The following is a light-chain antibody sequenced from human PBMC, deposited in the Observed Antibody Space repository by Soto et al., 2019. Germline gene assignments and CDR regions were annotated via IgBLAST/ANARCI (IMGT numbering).Light chain of an antibody. J-gene: IGKJ1*01. CDR3: QQYTSWPRT. V-gene: IGKV3-15*01. CDR1: QSVSSN. CDR2: AAS. Sequence: IVMTQSPATLSVSTGERATLSCRASQSVSSNLAWYQQKPGQAPRLLIFAASTRATSVPARFTGSRSGTEFTLTISSLQSEDFAVYYCQQYTSWPRTFGQGTNVDI.